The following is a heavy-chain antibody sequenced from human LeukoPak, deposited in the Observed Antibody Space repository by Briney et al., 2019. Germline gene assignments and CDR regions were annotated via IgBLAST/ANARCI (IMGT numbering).Heavy chain of an antibody. CDR2: IYYSGST. D-gene: IGHD3-16*01. CDR1: GGSISSTTYY. V-gene: IGHV4-39*01. Sequence: SETLSLTCTVSGGSISSTTYYWGWIRRPPGKGLEWIGSIYYSGSTYSNPSLKSRVTVSVDTSKNQFSLILSSVTAADTAVYYCVRGSTLRHYQYWGQGTLVTVSS. J-gene: IGHJ4*02. CDR3: VRGSTLRHYQY.